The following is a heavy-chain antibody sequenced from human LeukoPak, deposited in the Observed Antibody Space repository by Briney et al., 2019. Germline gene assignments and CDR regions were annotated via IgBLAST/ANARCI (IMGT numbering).Heavy chain of an antibody. CDR2: IDWDDDK. D-gene: IGHD2-8*01. CDR1: GFSLSTSGVC. CDR3: ARIQSKVCRGVY. J-gene: IGHJ4*02. V-gene: IGHV2-70*11. Sequence: SGPALVNPTQTLTLTCTFSGFSLSTSGVCVSWIRQPPGKALEWLARIDWDDDKYYTTSLKTRLTISKDTSRNQVVLTMTNMDPVDTATYYCARIQSKVCRGVYWGQGTLVTVSS.